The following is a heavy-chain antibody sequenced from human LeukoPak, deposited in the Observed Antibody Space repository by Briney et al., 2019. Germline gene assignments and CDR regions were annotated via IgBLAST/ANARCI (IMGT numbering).Heavy chain of an antibody. V-gene: IGHV4-59*01. CDR2: ISYSGST. Sequence: SETLSLTCTVSGGSISSYYWSWIRQPPGKGLEWIGHISYSGSTDYSPSLKSRVTISVDTSKNQFSLKLSSVTAADTAVYYCARETYGMDVWGQGTTVTVSS. CDR1: GGSISSYY. J-gene: IGHJ6*02. CDR3: ARETYGMDV.